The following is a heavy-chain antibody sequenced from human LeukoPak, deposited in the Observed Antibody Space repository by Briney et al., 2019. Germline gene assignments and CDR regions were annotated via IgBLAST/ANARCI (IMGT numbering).Heavy chain of an antibody. CDR1: GFTFSSYE. V-gene: IGHV3-23*01. CDR3: ARDRRGYGDY. Sequence: GGSLRLSCAASGFTFSSYEMNWVRQAPGKGLEWVSGISGSGGSTYCADSVKGRFTISRDNSKNTLYLQMNSLRAEDTAVYYCARDRRGYGDYWGQGTLVTVSS. D-gene: IGHD5-12*01. J-gene: IGHJ4*02. CDR2: ISGSGGST.